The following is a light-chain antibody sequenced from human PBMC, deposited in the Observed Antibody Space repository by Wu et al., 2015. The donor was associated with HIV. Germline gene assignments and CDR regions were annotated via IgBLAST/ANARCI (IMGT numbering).Light chain of an antibody. J-gene: IGKJ1*01. V-gene: IGKV3-20*01. CDR2: RAS. CDR1: QSVSSLY. Sequence: EIVLTQSPGTLSLSPGERATLFCRAGQSVSSLYLAWYQQKPGQAPRLLIFRASARATGVPDRFSASGSGTDFSLTISSLEPEDFAVYYCHQYDGSQWTFGQGTKVEIK. CDR3: HQYDGSQWT.